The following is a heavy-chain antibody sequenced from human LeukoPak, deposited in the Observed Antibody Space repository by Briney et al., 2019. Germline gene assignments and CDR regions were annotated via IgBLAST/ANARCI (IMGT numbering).Heavy chain of an antibody. J-gene: IGHJ2*01. V-gene: IGHV3-23*01. D-gene: IGHD3-16*01. Sequence: SEGSLRLSCAASGFTFSSYAMSWVRQAPGKGLEWVSAISGSGGSTYYADSVKGRFTISRDNSKNTLYLQMNSLRAEDTAVYYCAKGLGTWGHWYFDLWGRGTLVTVSS. CDR1: GFTFSSYA. CDR3: AKGLGTWGHWYFDL. CDR2: ISGSGGST.